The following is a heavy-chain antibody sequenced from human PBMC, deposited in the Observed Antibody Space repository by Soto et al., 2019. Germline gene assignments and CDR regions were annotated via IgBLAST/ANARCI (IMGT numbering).Heavy chain of an antibody. D-gene: IGHD2-2*01. CDR2: ISAYNGNT. V-gene: IGHV1-18*01. J-gene: IGHJ6*02. CDR3: ARGSRVLVVPAALYYYGMDV. Sequence: ASVKVSCKASGYTFTSYGISWVRQAPGQGLESMGWISAYNGNTNYAQKLQGRVTMTTDTSTSTAYMELRSLRSDDTAVYYCARGSRVLVVPAALYYYGMDVWGQGTTVTVSS. CDR1: GYTFTSYG.